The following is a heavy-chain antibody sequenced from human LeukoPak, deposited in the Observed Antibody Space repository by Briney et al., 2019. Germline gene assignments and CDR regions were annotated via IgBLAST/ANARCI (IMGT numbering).Heavy chain of an antibody. CDR3: ARSQNYYGSGDY. V-gene: IGHV4-61*01. CDR2: VYYTGSA. Sequence: SETLSLTCTVSGGSVSNGNFYWSWLRQPPGKPLEWIGYVYYTGSAYYNPSLEGRVTISVDTSKNQFSVGLSSVTAADTAMYYCARSQNYYGSGDYWSQGTLVTVSS. CDR1: GGSVSNGNFY. J-gene: IGHJ4*02. D-gene: IGHD3-10*01.